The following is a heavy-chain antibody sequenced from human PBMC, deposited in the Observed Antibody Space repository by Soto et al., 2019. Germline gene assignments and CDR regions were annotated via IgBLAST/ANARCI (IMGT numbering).Heavy chain of an antibody. CDR3: ARDSPPSKKRSGYWYYYMDV. CDR2: TYYRSKWYN. D-gene: IGHD3-3*01. J-gene: IGHJ6*03. Sequence: SQTLSLTCAISGDSVSSNSAAWNWIRQSPSRGLEWLGRTYYRSKWYNDYAVSVKSRITINPDTSKNQFSLQLNSVTPEDTAVYYCARDSPPSKKRSGYWYYYMDVWGKGTTVTVSS. CDR1: GDSVSSNSAA. V-gene: IGHV6-1*01.